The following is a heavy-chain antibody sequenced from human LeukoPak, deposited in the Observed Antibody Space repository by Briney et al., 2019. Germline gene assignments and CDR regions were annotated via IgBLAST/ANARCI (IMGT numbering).Heavy chain of an antibody. Sequence: GGSLRLSCAASGFTFSSYETNWVRQAPGKGLEWASYISSSGSTIYYADSVKGRFTISRDNAKNSLYLQMNSLRAEDTAVYYCARAYCSGGSCYFRWFDPWGQGTLVTVSS. V-gene: IGHV3-48*03. D-gene: IGHD2-15*01. CDR1: GFTFSSYE. J-gene: IGHJ5*02. CDR2: ISSSGSTI. CDR3: ARAYCSGGSCYFRWFDP.